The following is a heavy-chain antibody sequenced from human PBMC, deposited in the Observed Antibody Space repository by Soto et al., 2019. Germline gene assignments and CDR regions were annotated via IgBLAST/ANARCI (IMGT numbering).Heavy chain of an antibody. CDR2: INAGNGNT. V-gene: IGHV1-3*01. J-gene: IGHJ3*01. CDR3: ARDRSTDSSGWPRYAFDL. Sequence: QVQLVQSGAEVKKPGASVKVSCKASGYTFTSYAMHWVRQAPGQRREWMGWINAGNGNTKYSQKFQGRVTITRDTSASTAYMELSSLRSEDTAVYYCARDRSTDSSGWPRYAFDLWGQGTMVTVSS. D-gene: IGHD6-19*01. CDR1: GYTFTSYA.